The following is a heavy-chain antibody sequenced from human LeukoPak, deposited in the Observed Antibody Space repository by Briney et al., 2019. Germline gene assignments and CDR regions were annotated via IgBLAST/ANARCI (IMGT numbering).Heavy chain of an antibody. V-gene: IGHV3-21*01. CDR3: ARDISGSYSLNYMDV. D-gene: IGHD1-26*01. CDR1: GFTFSSYS. CDR2: ISSSSSYI. J-gene: IGHJ6*03. Sequence: GGSLRLSCAASGFTFSSYSMNWVRQAPGKGLEWVSSISSSSSYIYYADSVKGRFTISRDNAKNSLYLQMNSLRAEDTAVYYCARDISGSYSLNYMDVWGKGTTVTVSS.